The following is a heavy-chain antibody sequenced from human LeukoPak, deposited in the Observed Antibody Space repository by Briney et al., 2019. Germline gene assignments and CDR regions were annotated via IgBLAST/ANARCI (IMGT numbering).Heavy chain of an antibody. Sequence: PGGSLRLSCAASGFTFSSYGMHWVRQAPGKGLAGVAVIWYDGSNKYYADSVKGRFTISRDNSKNTLYLQMNSLRAEDTAVYYCARDYYDSSGYPYYYYYGMDVWGQGTTVTVSS. CDR3: ARDYYDSSGYPYYYYYGMDV. J-gene: IGHJ6*02. V-gene: IGHV3-33*01. CDR1: GFTFSSYG. D-gene: IGHD3-22*01. CDR2: IWYDGSNK.